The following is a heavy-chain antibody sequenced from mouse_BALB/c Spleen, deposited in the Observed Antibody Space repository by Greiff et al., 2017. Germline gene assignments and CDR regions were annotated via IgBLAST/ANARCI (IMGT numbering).Heavy chain of an antibody. Sequence: VQGVESGPGLVAPSQSLSITCTVSGFSLTGYGVNWVRQPPGKGLEWLGMIWGDGSTDYNSALKSRLSISKDNSKSQVFLKMNSLQTDDTARYYCARDYYGSSLPFAYWGQGTLVTVSA. CDR3: ARDYYGSSLPFAY. J-gene: IGHJ3*01. CDR1: GFSLTGYG. D-gene: IGHD1-1*01. V-gene: IGHV2-6-7*01. CDR2: IWGDGST.